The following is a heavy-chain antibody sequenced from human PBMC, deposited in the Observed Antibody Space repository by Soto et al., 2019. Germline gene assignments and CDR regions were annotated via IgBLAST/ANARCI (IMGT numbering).Heavy chain of an antibody. V-gene: IGHV3-74*01. CDR3: LHTRET. D-gene: IGHD1-1*01. Sequence: PGGSLKLSCAASGFTFSDHWIQCVRQVPGKGPVWVPNTNTDGSHTTYADSVKGRFTVSRDNTKNTLSLHMTSLRAEDTAVYYCLHTRETWGQGILVTVSS. J-gene: IGHJ5*02. CDR1: GFTFSDHW. CDR2: TNTDGSHT.